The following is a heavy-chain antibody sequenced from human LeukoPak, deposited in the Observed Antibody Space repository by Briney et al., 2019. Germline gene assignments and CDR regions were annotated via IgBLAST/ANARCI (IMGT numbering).Heavy chain of an antibody. V-gene: IGHV1-69*04. CDR3: ARDSHYGDY. CDR1: GYTFTSYD. CDR2: IIPILGIA. Sequence: SVKVSCKASGYTFTSYDINWVRQAPGQGLEWMGRIIPILGIANYAQKFQGRVTITADKSTSTAYMELSSLRSEDTAVYYCARDSHYGDYWGQGTLVTVSS. J-gene: IGHJ4*02.